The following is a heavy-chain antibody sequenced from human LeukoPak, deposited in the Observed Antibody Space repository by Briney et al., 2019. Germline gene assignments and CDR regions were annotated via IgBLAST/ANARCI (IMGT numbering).Heavy chain of an antibody. Sequence: GGSLRLSCAASGFTFSSYWMSWVRQAPGKGLEWVANIKQDGSEKYYVDSVKGQFTISRDNSKNTLYLQMNSLRAEDTAVYYCAKEEWLLAVYFDYWGQGTLVTVSS. CDR2: IKQDGSEK. CDR3: AKEEWLLAVYFDY. CDR1: GFTFSSYW. V-gene: IGHV3-7*03. D-gene: IGHD3-3*01. J-gene: IGHJ4*02.